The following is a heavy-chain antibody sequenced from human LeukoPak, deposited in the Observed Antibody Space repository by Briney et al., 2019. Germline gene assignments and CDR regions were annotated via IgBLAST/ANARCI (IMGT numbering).Heavy chain of an antibody. CDR2: IYYSGST. J-gene: IGHJ3*02. CDR1: GGSVSSGSYY. Sequence: SETLSLTCTVSGGSVSSGSYYWSWIRQPPGKGLEWIGYIYYSGSTNYNPSLKSRVTISVDTSKNQFSLKLSSVTAADTAVYYCARADYSNHGDAFDIWGQGTMVTVSS. D-gene: IGHD4-11*01. V-gene: IGHV4-61*01. CDR3: ARADYSNHGDAFDI.